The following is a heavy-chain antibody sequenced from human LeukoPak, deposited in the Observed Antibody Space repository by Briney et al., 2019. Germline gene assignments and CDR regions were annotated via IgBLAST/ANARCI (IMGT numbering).Heavy chain of an antibody. CDR2: IYPGDSDT. CDR3: ARVPDYYDSSGYFDY. V-gene: IGHV5-51*01. CDR1: GYRFTSYW. D-gene: IGHD3-22*01. Sequence: GESLKISCKGSGYRFTSYWIGWVRPMPGKGLEWMGIIYPGDSDTRYSPSFQGQVTVSADKSISTAYLQWSSLKASDTAMYYCARVPDYYDSSGYFDYWGQGTLVTVSS. J-gene: IGHJ4*02.